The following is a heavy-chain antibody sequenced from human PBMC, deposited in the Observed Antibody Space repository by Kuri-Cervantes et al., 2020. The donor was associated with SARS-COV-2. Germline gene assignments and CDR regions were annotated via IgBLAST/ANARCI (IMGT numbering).Heavy chain of an antibody. CDR1: GGSISSDY. CDR2: MYYGGST. Sequence: SETLSLTCTVSGGSISSDYWSWIRQPPGKGLEWIGHMYYGGSTNYNPSLKSRVTISVDTSKNQFSLKLSSVNATDTAVYYCARETPNGAFDIWGQGTTVTVSS. J-gene: IGHJ3*02. D-gene: IGHD1-1*01. CDR3: ARETPNGAFDI. V-gene: IGHV4-59*12.